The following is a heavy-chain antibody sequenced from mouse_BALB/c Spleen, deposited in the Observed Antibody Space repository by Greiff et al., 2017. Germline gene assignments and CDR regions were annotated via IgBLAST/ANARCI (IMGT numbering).Heavy chain of an antibody. CDR2: INPYNDGT. V-gene: IGHV1-14*01. Sequence: VQLQQSGPGLVKPGASVKMSCTASGYTFTSYVMHWVKQKPGQGLEWIGYINPYNDGTKYNEKFNGKATLTADTSSSTAYMELSSLTAEDAAVYCGARCYDGDYGYAMDYWGQGTSVTVSS. CDR1: GYTFTSYV. J-gene: IGHJ4*01. D-gene: IGHD2-3*01. CDR3: ARCYDGDYGYAMDY.